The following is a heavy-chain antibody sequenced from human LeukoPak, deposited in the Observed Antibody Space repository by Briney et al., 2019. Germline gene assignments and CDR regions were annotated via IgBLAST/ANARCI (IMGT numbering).Heavy chain of an antibody. CDR2: ISGSSSYI. CDR1: GLTFSSCS. Sequence: GGSLRLSCAASGLTFSSCSLNWVRQAPGKGLEWVSSISGSSSYIYYADSVKGRFTISRDNAKSSLYLQMNSLRAEDTAVYYCARDDIASSGAFDTWGQGTMSPSLQ. D-gene: IGHD2-2*01. CDR3: ARDDIASSGAFDT. J-gene: IGHJ3*02. V-gene: IGHV3-21*01.